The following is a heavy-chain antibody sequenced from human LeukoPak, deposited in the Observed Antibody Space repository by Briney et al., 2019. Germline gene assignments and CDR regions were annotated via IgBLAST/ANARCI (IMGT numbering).Heavy chain of an antibody. V-gene: IGHV4-39*01. D-gene: IGHD2-15*01. CDR2: IYYSGST. J-gene: IGHJ4*02. CDR1: GGSISSSSYY. Sequence: SETLSLTCTVSGGSISSSSYYWGWIRQAPGKGLEWIGSIYYSGSTYYNPSLKRLATISVDTSKNQFSLKLSSVTAADTAEYYCARSVVVVAALDYWGQGTLVTVSS. CDR3: ARSVVVVAALDY.